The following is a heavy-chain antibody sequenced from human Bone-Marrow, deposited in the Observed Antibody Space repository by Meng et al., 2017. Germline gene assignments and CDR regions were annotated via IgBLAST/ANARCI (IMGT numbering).Heavy chain of an antibody. D-gene: IGHD5-12*01. J-gene: IGHJ2*01. Sequence: GQRVASGGGLVQPWGSLRLSCAAPGFTFSSDWMHWVRQAPGKGLVWVSRINSDGSSTSYADSVKGRFTISRDNAKNTLYLQMNSLRAEDTAVYYCARVVSSGYYWYFDLWGRGTLVTVSS. V-gene: IGHV3-74*01. CDR1: GFTFSSDW. CDR3: ARVVSSGYYWYFDL. CDR2: INSDGSST.